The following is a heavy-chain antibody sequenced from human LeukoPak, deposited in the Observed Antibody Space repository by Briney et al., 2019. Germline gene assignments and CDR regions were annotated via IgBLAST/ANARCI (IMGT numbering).Heavy chain of an antibody. CDR3: AKGGYSYGYLGYYYGMDV. CDR1: GFSFDDYA. CDR2: ISWNGNSI. J-gene: IGHJ6*02. D-gene: IGHD5-18*01. V-gene: IGHV3-9*01. Sequence: GGSLRLSCAASGFSFDDYAMHWVRHAPGKGLEWVSAISWNGNSIVYADSVKGRFTIARDNAKNSLYLQMNSLRAEDTALYYCAKGGYSYGYLGYYYGMDVWGQGTTVTVSS.